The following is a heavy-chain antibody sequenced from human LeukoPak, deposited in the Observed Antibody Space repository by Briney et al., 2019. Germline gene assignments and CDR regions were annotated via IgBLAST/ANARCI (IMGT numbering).Heavy chain of an antibody. D-gene: IGHD1-14*01. Sequence: GGSLRLSCSASGFPFSTLGMHWVRQAPGKGLEHVSTIGSDGDGTYYADSVKDRFIISRDNSKNAVYLRMSSLRPEDTAVYYCVSPVFINFWGQGTLVTVSS. CDR1: GFPFSTLG. J-gene: IGHJ4*01. CDR2: IGSDGDGT. CDR3: VSPVFINF. V-gene: IGHV3-64D*06.